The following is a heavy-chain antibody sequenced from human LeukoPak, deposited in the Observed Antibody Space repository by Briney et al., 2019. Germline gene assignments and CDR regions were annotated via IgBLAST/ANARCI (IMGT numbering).Heavy chain of an antibody. Sequence: PSETLSLTCTVSGGSISSGGYYWSWIRQHPGKGLEWIGYIYYSGSTYYNPSLKSRVTISVDTSKNQFSLKLSSVTAADTAVYYCARFTYYYDSSGYSPNFDYWGQGTLVTVSS. CDR1: GGSISSGGYY. D-gene: IGHD3-22*01. CDR2: IYYSGST. J-gene: IGHJ4*02. CDR3: ARFTYYYDSSGYSPNFDY. V-gene: IGHV4-31*03.